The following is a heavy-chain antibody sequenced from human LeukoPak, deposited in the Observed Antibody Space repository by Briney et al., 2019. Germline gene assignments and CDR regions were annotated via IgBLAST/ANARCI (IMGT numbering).Heavy chain of an antibody. CDR3: ARGTEHDFWSHYGMDV. V-gene: IGHV3-30-3*01. CDR2: ISYDGSNK. D-gene: IGHD3-3*01. J-gene: IGHJ6*02. Sequence: GGSLRLSCAASGFTFSSYAMHWVRQAPGKGLEWVAVISYDGSNKYYADSVKGRFTISRDNSKNTLYLQMNSLRAEDTAVYYCARGTEHDFWSHYGMDVWGQGTTVTVSS. CDR1: GFTFSSYA.